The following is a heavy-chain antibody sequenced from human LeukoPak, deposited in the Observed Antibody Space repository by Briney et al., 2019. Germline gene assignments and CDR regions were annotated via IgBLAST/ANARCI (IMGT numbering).Heavy chain of an antibody. J-gene: IGHJ3*02. CDR3: ARDHDSSSWAAHDAFDI. CDR1: GGSISSYY. CDR2: IYYSGST. Sequence: PSETLSLTCTVSGGSISSYYWSWIRQPPGKGLEWIGYIYYSGSTNYNPSLKSRVTISVDTSKNQFSLKLSSVTAADTAVYYCARDHDSSSWAAHDAFDIWGQGTMVTVSS. D-gene: IGHD6-13*01. V-gene: IGHV4-59*01.